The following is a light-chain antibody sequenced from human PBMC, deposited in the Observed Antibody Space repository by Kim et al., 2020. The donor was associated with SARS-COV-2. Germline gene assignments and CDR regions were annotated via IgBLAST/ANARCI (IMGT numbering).Light chain of an antibody. Sequence: GQSVTISCSGNSSNIGRSNVNWYQQIPGAAPKPLIHSNFQRPSGVPDRFSGSKSVTSASLAISGLQSEDEADYYCAAWDDSLNGVVFGGGTQLTVL. CDR3: AAWDDSLNGVV. J-gene: IGLJ2*01. CDR1: SSNIGRSN. V-gene: IGLV1-44*01. CDR2: SNF.